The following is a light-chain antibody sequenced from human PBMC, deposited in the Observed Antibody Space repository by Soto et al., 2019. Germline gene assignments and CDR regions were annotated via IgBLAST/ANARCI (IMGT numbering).Light chain of an antibody. V-gene: IGKV4-1*01. J-gene: IGKJ1*01. CDR2: WAS. CDR1: QSVLYTPNTNNY. Sequence: DIVMTQSPDSLAVSLGERATINCKSSQSVLYTPNTNNYLAWYQQKPGQPPKLLIYWASTRESGVPDRFIGSGSGTDFTLTISSLQAEDVGVYYCQQYYTIPRTFGQGTKVEIK. CDR3: QQYYTIPRT.